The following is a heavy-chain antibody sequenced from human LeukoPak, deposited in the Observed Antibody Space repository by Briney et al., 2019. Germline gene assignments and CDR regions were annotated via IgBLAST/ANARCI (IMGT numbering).Heavy chain of an antibody. V-gene: IGHV1-2*02. CDR2: INPNSGGT. D-gene: IGHD6-13*01. Sequence: ASVKVSCKASGYTFTGYYMHWVRQAPGQGLEWMGWINPNSGGTNYAQKFQGRVTMTRDTSISTAYMELSRLRSDDTAVYYCARGKGRSWANNWFDPWGQGTLVTVSS. CDR3: ARGKGRSWANNWFDP. J-gene: IGHJ5*02. CDR1: GYTFTGYY.